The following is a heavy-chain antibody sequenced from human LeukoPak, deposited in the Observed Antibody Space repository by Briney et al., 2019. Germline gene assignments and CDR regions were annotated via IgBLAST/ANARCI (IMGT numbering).Heavy chain of an antibody. V-gene: IGHV3-30*18. CDR1: GFTFSSYG. J-gene: IGHJ4*02. CDR3: AKPSPGHILAGSLRDY. Sequence: GRSLRLSCAASGFTFSSYGMHWVRQAPGKGLEWVAVISYDGSNKYYADSVKGRFTISRDNSKNTLYLQMNSLRAEDTAVYYCAKPSPGHILAGSLRDYRGEGTLVTLSP. D-gene: IGHD3-9*01. CDR2: ISYDGSNK.